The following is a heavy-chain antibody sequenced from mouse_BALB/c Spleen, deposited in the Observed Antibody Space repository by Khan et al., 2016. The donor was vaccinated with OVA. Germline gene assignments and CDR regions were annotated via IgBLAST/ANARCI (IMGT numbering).Heavy chain of an antibody. D-gene: IGHD1-2*01. Sequence: QVQLQQSGAELARPGASVKQSCKASGYTFTDYYINWVKLRTGQGLEWIGEISPGSGDTYYNERFKGKATLTADKSSRTAYMQLSSLTSEASAVYFCARRNYFGYTFAYWGQGTLVTVSA. CDR1: GYTFTDYY. CDR2: ISPGSGDT. V-gene: IGHV1-77*01. CDR3: ARRNYFGYTFAY. J-gene: IGHJ3*01.